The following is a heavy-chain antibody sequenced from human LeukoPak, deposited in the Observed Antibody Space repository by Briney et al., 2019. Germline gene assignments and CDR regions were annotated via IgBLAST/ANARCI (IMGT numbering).Heavy chain of an antibody. J-gene: IGHJ4*02. CDR1: GFTFSGSA. Sequence: QPGGSLRLSCAASGFTFSGSAMHWVRQASGKGLEWVGRIRSKLNGYATVYAASMKGRFTISRDDSKNTAYLQMNSLKTEDTAMYYCTREGSGWYTDYWGQGTLVTVSS. CDR2: IRSKLNGYAT. V-gene: IGHV3-73*01. CDR3: TREGSGWYTDY. D-gene: IGHD6-19*01.